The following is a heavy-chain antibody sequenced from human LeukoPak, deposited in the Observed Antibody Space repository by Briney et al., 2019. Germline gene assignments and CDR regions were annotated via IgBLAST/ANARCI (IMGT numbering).Heavy chain of an antibody. J-gene: IGHJ4*02. CDR3: AKDSSGWYVYFDY. V-gene: IGHV3-23*01. Sequence: PGGSLRLSCTASGFTFGSYAMSWARQAPGKGLEWVSIISNAGGTTYYADSVRGRFTISRDNSKNTLYLQMNSLRAEDTAVYYCAKDSSGWYVYFDYWGQGTLVTVSS. CDR2: ISNAGGTT. CDR1: GFTFGSYA. D-gene: IGHD6-19*01.